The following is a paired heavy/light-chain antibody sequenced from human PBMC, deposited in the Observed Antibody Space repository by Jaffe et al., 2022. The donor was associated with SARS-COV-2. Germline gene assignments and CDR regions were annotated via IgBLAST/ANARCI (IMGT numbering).Light chain of an antibody. CDR2: DVT. CDR1: SRDVGGYDY. J-gene: IGLJ1*01. CDR3: NSYTRSSTYV. Sequence: QSALTQPVSVSGSPGQSITISCTGTSRDVGGYDYVSWYQVHPGKAPKLLIYDVTNRPSGVSNRFSGSKSGNTASLTISGLQAEDEADYYCNSYTRSSTYVFGTGTKVTVL. V-gene: IGLV2-14*03.
Heavy chain of an antibody. D-gene: IGHD5-12*01. CDR3: AKEVASIFDYYYYYGMDV. V-gene: IGHV3-30*18. CDR2: ISYDGDKK. Sequence: QEQLVESGGGVVQPGRSLRLSCTASGFTFSTYGIHWVRQAPGKGLEWVAVISYDGDKKFYGDSVKGRFTVSRDNSNDTVYLQMNSLRGEDTAVYYCAKEVASIFDYYYYYGMDVWGQGTTVTVSS. J-gene: IGHJ6*02. CDR1: GFTFSTYG.